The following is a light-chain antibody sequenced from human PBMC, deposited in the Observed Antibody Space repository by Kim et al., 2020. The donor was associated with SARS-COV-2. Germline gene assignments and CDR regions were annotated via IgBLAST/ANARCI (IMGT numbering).Light chain of an antibody. V-gene: IGLV1-47*01. Sequence: GQRVTISCSGTSPNSGNYYIYGYRHLPGTAPKLLIYRNNQRPSGVAERFTGSKTGTSAPLAISGLRSEDEADYYCAAWDDSLSGWVFGGGTKLTVL. CDR3: AAWDDSLSGWV. CDR2: RNN. J-gene: IGLJ3*02. CDR1: SPNSGNYY.